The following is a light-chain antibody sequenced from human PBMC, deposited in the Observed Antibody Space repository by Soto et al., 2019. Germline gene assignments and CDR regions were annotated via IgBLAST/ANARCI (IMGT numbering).Light chain of an antibody. CDR1: QSVDSSY. Sequence: EIVLTQSPGTLSLSPGERATLSCRASQSVDSSYLSWYQHKPGQAPRLLIYATSSRATGIPDRFSGSGSGTDITLTIRRLEPEDFAVYYCQRYGASSFTFGQGTILEIK. J-gene: IGKJ2*01. CDR3: QRYGASSFT. V-gene: IGKV3-20*01. CDR2: ATS.